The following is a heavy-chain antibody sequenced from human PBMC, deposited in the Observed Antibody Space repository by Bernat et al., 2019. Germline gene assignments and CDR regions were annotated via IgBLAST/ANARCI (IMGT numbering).Heavy chain of an antibody. Sequence: EVQLVESGGGLVQPGGSLRLSCAASGFTFSSYWMHWVRQAPGKGLVWVSRINSDGSSTSYADAVKGRFTISHDNAKNKLYLQMNRRWAADTAVYYCSREGTLKGGNAWTDYWGQGTLVTVSS. CDR1: GFTFSSYW. V-gene: IGHV3-74*01. CDR3: SREGTLKGGNAWTDY. D-gene: IGHD1-1*01. J-gene: IGHJ4*02. CDR2: INSDGSST.